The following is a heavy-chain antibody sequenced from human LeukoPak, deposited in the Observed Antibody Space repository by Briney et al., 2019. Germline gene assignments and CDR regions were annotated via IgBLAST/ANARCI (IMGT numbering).Heavy chain of an antibody. D-gene: IGHD3-10*01. V-gene: IGHV1-2*06. CDR2: INPNSGGT. J-gene: IGHJ6*03. CDR1: GYTFTGYY. CDR3: ARAWGSGSYYKASYYYYMDV. Sequence: ASVKVSCKASGYTFTGYYMHWVRQAPGQGLEWMGRINPNSGGTNYAQKFQGRVTMTRDTSISTAYMELSRLRSDDTAVYYCARAWGSGSYYKASYYYYMDVWGKGTTVTVSS.